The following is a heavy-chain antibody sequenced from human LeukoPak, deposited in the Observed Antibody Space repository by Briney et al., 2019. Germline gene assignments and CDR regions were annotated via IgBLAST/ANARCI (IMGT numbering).Heavy chain of an antibody. CDR3: ARDALRWELLS. D-gene: IGHD1-26*01. CDR1: GYTFTDHY. V-gene: IGHV1-2*02. CDR2: INPNSGGT. Sequence: ASVRVSGKASGYTFTDHYLHWVRQAPGQGLEWMGWINPNSGGTNYAQKFQGRVTMTRDTSINTAYMELSRLRSDDTAVYYCARDALRWELLSWGQGTLVTVSS. J-gene: IGHJ4*02.